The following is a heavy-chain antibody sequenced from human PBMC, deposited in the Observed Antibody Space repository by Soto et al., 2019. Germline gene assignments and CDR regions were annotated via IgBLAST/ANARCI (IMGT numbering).Heavy chain of an antibody. D-gene: IGHD3-3*01. CDR2: ISYDGSNK. V-gene: IGHV3-30-3*01. CDR1: GFTFSSYA. J-gene: IGHJ4*02. Sequence: GGSLRLSCAASGFTFSSYAMHWVRQAPGKGLEWVAVISYDGSNKYYADSVKGRFTISRDNSKNTLYLQMNSLRAEDTAVYYCARGYDFWSGEFDYWGQGTLVTVSS. CDR3: ARGYDFWSGEFDY.